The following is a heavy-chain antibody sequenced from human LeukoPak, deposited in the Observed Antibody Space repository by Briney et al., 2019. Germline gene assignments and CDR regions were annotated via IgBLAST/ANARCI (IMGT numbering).Heavy chain of an antibody. CDR2: IYYSGST. CDR3: AIHTGWLGT. CDR1: GGSISSSSYY. D-gene: IGHD6-19*01. Sequence: TSETLSLTCTVSGGSISSSSYYRGWIRQPPGKGLEWIGSIYYSGSTYYNPSLKSRVTISVDTSKNQFSLKLSSVTAADTAVYYCAIHTGWLGTWGQGTLVTVSS. V-gene: IGHV4-39*01. J-gene: IGHJ4*02.